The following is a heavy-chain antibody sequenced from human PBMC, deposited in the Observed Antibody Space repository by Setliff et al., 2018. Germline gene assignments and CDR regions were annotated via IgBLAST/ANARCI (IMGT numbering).Heavy chain of an antibody. CDR3: ARGGRGYSYGPRKFPFDY. Sequence: SVKVSCKASGGTFSSYAISWVRQAPGQGLEWMGGIIPILGIANYAQKFQGRVTITADKSTSTAYMGLSSLRSEDTAVYYCARGGRGYSYGPRKFPFDYWGQGTLVTVSS. J-gene: IGHJ4*02. D-gene: IGHD5-18*01. CDR1: GGTFSSYA. V-gene: IGHV1-69*10. CDR2: IIPILGIA.